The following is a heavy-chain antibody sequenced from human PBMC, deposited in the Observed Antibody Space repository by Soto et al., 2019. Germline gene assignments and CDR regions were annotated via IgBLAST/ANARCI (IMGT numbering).Heavy chain of an antibody. CDR2: ISAYNGNT. V-gene: IGHV1-18*01. CDR3: ARQHGKKAAAGTFDY. D-gene: IGHD6-13*01. CDR1: GYTFTSYG. J-gene: IGHJ4*02. Sequence: ASVKVSCKASGYTFTSYGISWVRQAPGQGLEWMGWISAYNGNTNYAQKLQGRGTMTTDTSTSTAYMELRSLRSDDTAVYYCARQHGKKAAAGTFDYWGQGTLVTVSS.